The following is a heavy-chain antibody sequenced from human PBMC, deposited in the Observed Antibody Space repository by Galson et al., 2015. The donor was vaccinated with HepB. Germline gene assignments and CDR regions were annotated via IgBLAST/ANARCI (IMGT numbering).Heavy chain of an antibody. CDR3: ARNSVILAVSDEASGRPYHFDY. CDR2: INPSAGST. D-gene: IGHD3-10*01. Sequence: SVKVSCKASGYTFTTYYMHWVRQAPGQGLEWMGVINPSAGSTGFPQKFQDRITMTRDTSTSTVYMELSSLRSEDTAVYYCARNSVILAVSDEASGRPYHFDYWGQGTLVTVSS. V-gene: IGHV1-46*03. CDR1: GYTFTTYY. J-gene: IGHJ4*02.